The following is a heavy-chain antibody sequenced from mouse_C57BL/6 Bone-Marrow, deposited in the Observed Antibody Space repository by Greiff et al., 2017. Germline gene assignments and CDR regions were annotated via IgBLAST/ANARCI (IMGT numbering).Heavy chain of an antibody. CDR1: GFTFSSYG. V-gene: IGHV5-6*01. CDR2: ISSGGSYT. J-gene: IGHJ4*01. D-gene: IGHD1-1*01. CDR3: ARPLSDYAMDY. Sequence: EVMLVESGGDLVKPGGSLKLSCAASGFTFSSYGMSWVRQTPDKRLEWVATISSGGSYTYYPDSVKGRFTISRDNAKNTLYLQMSSLKSEDTAMYYCARPLSDYAMDYWGQGTSVTVSS.